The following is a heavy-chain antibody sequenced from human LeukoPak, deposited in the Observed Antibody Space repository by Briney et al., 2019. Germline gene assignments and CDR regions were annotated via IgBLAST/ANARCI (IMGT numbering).Heavy chain of an antibody. CDR1: GYTFTSYG. D-gene: IGHD6-19*01. J-gene: IGHJ6*04. Sequence: ASVKVSCKASGYTFTSYGISWVRQAPGQGLEGMGWISTYNGNTNYPQKLQGRVTMTTDTSTSTAYMELRSLRSDDTAVYYCARVAVAGYSYSSKTDVWGKGPTVTISS. CDR3: ARVAVAGYSYSSKTDV. V-gene: IGHV1-18*01. CDR2: ISTYNGNT.